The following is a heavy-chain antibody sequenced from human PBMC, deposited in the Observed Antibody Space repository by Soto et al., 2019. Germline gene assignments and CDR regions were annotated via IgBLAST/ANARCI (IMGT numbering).Heavy chain of an antibody. CDR2: IYTSGST. D-gene: IGHD2-2*01. J-gene: IGHJ6*02. CDR1: GGSISSYY. V-gene: IGHV4-4*07. CDR3: AREDIVVVPAAPPGGYYYYGMDD. Sequence: QVQLQESGPGLVKPSETLSLTCTVSGGSISSYYWSWIRQPAGTGLEWIGRIYTSGSTNYNPSLKSRVTMSVDTSKNQFSLKLSSVTAADTAVYYCAREDIVVVPAAPPGGYYYYGMDDWGQGTTVTVSS.